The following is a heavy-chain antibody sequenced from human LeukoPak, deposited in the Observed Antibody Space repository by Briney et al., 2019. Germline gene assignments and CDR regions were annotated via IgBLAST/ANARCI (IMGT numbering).Heavy chain of an antibody. D-gene: IGHD6-6*01. V-gene: IGHV4-34*01. J-gene: IGHJ6*03. Sequence: SETLSLTCAVYGGSFSGYYWSWIRQPPGKGLEWIGEINHSGSTNYNPSLKSRVTISVDTSKNQFSLKLSSVTAVDTAVYYCCLSSSSSNYYYYMDVWGKGTTVTVSS. CDR1: GGSFSGYY. CDR3: CLSSSSSNYYYYMDV. CDR2: INHSGST.